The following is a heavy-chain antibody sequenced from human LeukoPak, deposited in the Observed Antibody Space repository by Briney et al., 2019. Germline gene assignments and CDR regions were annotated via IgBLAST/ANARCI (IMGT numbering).Heavy chain of an antibody. J-gene: IGHJ6*02. V-gene: IGHV3-23*01. CDR1: GFTFSSYA. Sequence: GGSLRLSCAASGFTFSSYAMSWVRQAPGKGLEWVSAISGSGGSTYYAGSVRGRFTISRDNSKNTLYLQMNSLRAEDTAVYYCAKQQQLVPYYYGMDVWGQGTTVTVSS. D-gene: IGHD6-13*01. CDR3: AKQQQLVPYYYGMDV. CDR2: ISGSGGST.